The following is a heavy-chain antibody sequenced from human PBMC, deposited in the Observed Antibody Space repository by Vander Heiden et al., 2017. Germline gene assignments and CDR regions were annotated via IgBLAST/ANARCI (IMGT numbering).Heavy chain of an antibody. CDR2: IWYDGSNK. D-gene: IGHD2-15*01. J-gene: IGHJ4*02. V-gene: IGHV3-33*01. Sequence: QVQLVESGGGVVQPGSSLRLSCAASGFTFSSYGMHWVRQAPGKGLEWVAVIWYDGSNKYYADSVKGRFTISRDNSKNTLYLQMNSLRAEDTAVYYCARDPFVGFAATPDYWGQGTLVTVSS. CDR3: ARDPFVGFAATPDY. CDR1: GFTFSSYG.